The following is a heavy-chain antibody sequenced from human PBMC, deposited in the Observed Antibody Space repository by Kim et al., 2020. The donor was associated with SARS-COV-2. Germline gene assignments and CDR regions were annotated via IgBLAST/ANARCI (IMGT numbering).Heavy chain of an antibody. Sequence: GGSLRLSCAASGFTFSSYAMHWVRQAPGKGLEWVAVISYDGINKYYADSVKGRFTISRDNSKNTLYLQMNSLRAEDTAVYYCARDGDGWEVLVYDAFDIWGQGTMVTVFS. V-gene: IGHV3-30*04. CDR3: ARDGDGWEVLVYDAFDI. J-gene: IGHJ3*02. CDR2: ISYDGINK. CDR1: GFTFSSYA. D-gene: IGHD1-26*01.